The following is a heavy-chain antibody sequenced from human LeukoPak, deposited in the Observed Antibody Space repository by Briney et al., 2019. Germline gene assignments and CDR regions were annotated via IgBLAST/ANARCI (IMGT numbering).Heavy chain of an antibody. CDR3: TKGRSNHY. CDR1: GSSFSDFW. V-gene: IGHV3-7*01. D-gene: IGHD3-10*01. Sequence: PGGSLRLSCAASGSSFSDFWMGWVRQAPGKGLEWVANINQDGSENYYVDSVKGRFTISRDNAKKSLYLQMNSLRAEDTAVYYCTKGRSNHYWGQGTLVTVST. J-gene: IGHJ4*02. CDR2: INQDGSEN.